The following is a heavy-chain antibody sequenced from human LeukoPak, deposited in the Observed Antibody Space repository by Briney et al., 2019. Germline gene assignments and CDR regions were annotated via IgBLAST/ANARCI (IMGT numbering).Heavy chain of an antibody. CDR1: GFTFITYW. Sequence: HAGGALRLSCAASGFTFITYWMNWYRQAPGKGLEWVGNINQEASEINYVDSVRGRFTISRDNAKNSLHLQMNSLRAEDTAVYYCATDRDNSDWQKRFDSWGQGTLVTVSS. D-gene: IGHD2-21*02. J-gene: IGHJ4*02. CDR2: INQEASEI. CDR3: ATDRDNSDWQKRFDS. V-gene: IGHV3-7*01.